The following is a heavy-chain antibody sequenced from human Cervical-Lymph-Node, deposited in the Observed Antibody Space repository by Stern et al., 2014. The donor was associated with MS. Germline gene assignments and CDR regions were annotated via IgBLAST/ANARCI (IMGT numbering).Heavy chain of an antibody. Sequence: QVQLVQSGAEVKKPGASVKVSCKASGYTFTSYAMHWVRQAPGQRLEWMGWINAGNGNTKYSQKFQGRVTITRDTSASTAYMELSSLRSEDTAVYYCAREGGSGHKIGDYWGQGTLVTVSS. D-gene: IGHD6-19*01. CDR2: INAGNGNT. J-gene: IGHJ4*02. V-gene: IGHV1-3*01. CDR3: AREGGSGHKIGDY. CDR1: GYTFTSYA.